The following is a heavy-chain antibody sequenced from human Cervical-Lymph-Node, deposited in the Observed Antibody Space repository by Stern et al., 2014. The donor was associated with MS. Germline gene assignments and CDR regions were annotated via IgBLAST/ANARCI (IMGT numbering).Heavy chain of an antibody. J-gene: IGHJ4*02. CDR3: AKGGSGSYLD. CDR2: ISLDGRDK. D-gene: IGHD1-26*01. V-gene: IGHV3-30*04. CDR1: GFVFRRYA. Sequence: VQLVEYGGGVVPPGRSLRLSCAASGFVFRRYALHWVRQAPGTGLEWVAVISLDGRDKYYTDSVKGRFTVSRDNSNNTVDLEMNSLRLEDTAVYYCAKGGSGSYLDWGQGSLVTVSS.